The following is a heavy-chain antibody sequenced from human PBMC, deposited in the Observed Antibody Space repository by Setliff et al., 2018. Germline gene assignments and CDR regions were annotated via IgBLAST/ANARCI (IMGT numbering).Heavy chain of an antibody. J-gene: IGHJ4*02. V-gene: IGHV1-69*05. Sequence: ASVKVSCKASGGTFSSYAISWVRQAPGQGLEWMGGIIPIFGTANYAQNFQGRVTITTDESTSTAYMELTSLRSEDTAVYYCARARYCGGDCSAYYFDYWGQGTLVTVSS. CDR3: ARARYCGGDCSAYYFDY. D-gene: IGHD2-21*02. CDR1: GGTFSSYA. CDR2: IIPIFGTA.